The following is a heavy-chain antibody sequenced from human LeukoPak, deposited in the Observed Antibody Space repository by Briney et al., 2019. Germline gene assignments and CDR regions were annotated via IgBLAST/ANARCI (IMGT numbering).Heavy chain of an antibody. J-gene: IGHJ4*02. Sequence: PSETLSLTCAVSGYSISSGYYWGWIRQPPGKGLEWIGSIYHSGSTYYNPSLKSRVTISVDTSKNQFSLKLSSVTAADTAVYYCASANPHSSSWYVFDYWGQGTLVTVSS. CDR1: GYSISSGYY. CDR3: ASANPHSSSWYVFDY. D-gene: IGHD6-13*01. V-gene: IGHV4-38-2*01. CDR2: IYHSGST.